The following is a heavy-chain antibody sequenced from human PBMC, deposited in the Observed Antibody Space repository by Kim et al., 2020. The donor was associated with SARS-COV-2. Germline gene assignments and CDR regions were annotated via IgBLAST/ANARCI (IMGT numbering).Heavy chain of an antibody. CDR3: ARVGIYDYSWALDS. CDR2: INQGGTEK. J-gene: IGHJ4*02. D-gene: IGHD3-10*01. V-gene: IGHV3-7*01. Sequence: GGSLRLSCVASGFTFSYHWLTWVRQAPGKGLEWVGNINQGGTEKYYADSVKGRFTISRDSAIISLYLNMNALTYEDTAVYYCARVGIYDYSWALDSWGQGTLVIVSS. CDR1: GFTFSYHW.